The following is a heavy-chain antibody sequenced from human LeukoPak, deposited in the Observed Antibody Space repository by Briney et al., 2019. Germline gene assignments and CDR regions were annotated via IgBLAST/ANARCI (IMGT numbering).Heavy chain of an antibody. CDR1: GGSISSYY. V-gene: IGHV4-34*01. CDR3: ARKGLGDIVVVPAAKPGPYYFDY. D-gene: IGHD2-2*01. Sequence: SETLSLTCTVSGGSISSYYWSWIRQPPGKGLEWIGEINHSGSTNYNPSLKSRVTISVDTSKNQFSLKLSSVTAADTAVYYCARKGLGDIVVVPAAKPGPYYFDYWGQGTLVTVSS. J-gene: IGHJ4*02. CDR2: INHSGST.